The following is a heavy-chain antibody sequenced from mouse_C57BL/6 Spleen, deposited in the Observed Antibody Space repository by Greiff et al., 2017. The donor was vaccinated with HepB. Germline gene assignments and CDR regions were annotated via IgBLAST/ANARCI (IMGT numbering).Heavy chain of an antibody. CDR3: ARGGAFYYYAMDY. V-gene: IGHV5-4*03. CDR2: ISDGGSYT. Sequence: EVMLVESGGGLVKPGGSLKLSCAASGFTFSSYAMSWVRQTPEKRLEWVATISDGGSYTYYPDNVKGRFTISRDNAKNNLYLQMSHLKSEDTAMYYCARGGAFYYYAMDYWGQGTSVTVSS. CDR1: GFTFSSYA. J-gene: IGHJ4*01.